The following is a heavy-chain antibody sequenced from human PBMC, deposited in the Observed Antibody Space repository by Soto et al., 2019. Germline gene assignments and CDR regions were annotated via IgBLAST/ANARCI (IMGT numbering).Heavy chain of an antibody. CDR1: GFTVSSSY. CDR3: AFPGERHYYYYMDV. V-gene: IGHV3-53*04. Sequence: EVQLVESGGGLVQPGGSLRLSCAASGFTVSSSYMRWVRQAPGKGLEWVSIIYSGGSTYYADSVKGRFTNSRHNSENSLYLQMNSLRAEDTAVYYCAFPGERHYYYYMDVWGKGTTVTVSS. J-gene: IGHJ6*03. CDR2: IYSGGST. D-gene: IGHD1-1*01.